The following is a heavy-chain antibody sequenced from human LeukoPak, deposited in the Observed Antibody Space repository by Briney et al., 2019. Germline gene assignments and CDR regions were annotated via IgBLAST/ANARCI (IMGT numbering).Heavy chain of an antibody. Sequence: ASVKNSCKASGYTFTSYDINWVRQATGQGLEWMGWMNPNSGNTGYAQKFQGRVTITRNTSISTAYMELSSLRSEDTAVYYCARGQDYDFWSGYYTGDYYYYMDVWGKGTTVTVSS. D-gene: IGHD3-3*01. CDR3: ARGQDYDFWSGYYTGDYYYYMDV. V-gene: IGHV1-8*03. CDR1: GYTFTSYD. J-gene: IGHJ6*03. CDR2: MNPNSGNT.